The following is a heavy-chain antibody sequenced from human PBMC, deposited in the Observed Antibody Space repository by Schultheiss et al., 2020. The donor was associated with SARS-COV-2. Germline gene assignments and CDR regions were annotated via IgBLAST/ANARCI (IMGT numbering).Heavy chain of an antibody. CDR2: INHSGST. J-gene: IGHJ5*02. V-gene: IGHV4-34*01. D-gene: IGHD6-13*01. Sequence: ESLKISCAASGFTFSSYAMSWVRQAPGKGLEWIGEINHSGSTNYNPSLKSRVTISVDTSKNQFSLKLSSVTAADTAVYYCAREAAAAAGGWFDPWGQGTLVTVSS. CDR3: AREAAAAAGGWFDP. CDR1: GFTFSSYA.